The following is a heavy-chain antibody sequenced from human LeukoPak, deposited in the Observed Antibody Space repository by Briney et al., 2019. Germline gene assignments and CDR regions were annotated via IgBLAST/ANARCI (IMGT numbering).Heavy chain of an antibody. V-gene: IGHV3-48*04. Sequence: SGGSLRLSCVASGFTFSSNSMNWVRQAPGKGLEWLSYISGNGGVIQYADSVKGRFTISRDNAKNLLYLQMNSLRAEDTAVYYCARLYDILTGYSRLLDYFDYWGQGTLVTVSS. D-gene: IGHD3-9*01. CDR2: ISGNGGVI. CDR3: ARLYDILTGYSRLLDYFDY. J-gene: IGHJ4*02. CDR1: GFTFSSNS.